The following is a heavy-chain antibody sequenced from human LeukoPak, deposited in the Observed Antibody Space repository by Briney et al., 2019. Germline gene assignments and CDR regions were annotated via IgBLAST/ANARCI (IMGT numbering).Heavy chain of an antibody. CDR1: GFTFSSYG. Sequence: GGSLRLSCAASGFTFSSYGMHWVRQAPGKGLEWVAVISYDGSNKYYADSVKGRFTVSRDNSKKTVSLQMHSLRREDTAVYYCVKDLLQWYKFDSWGQGTLVNVSS. CDR2: ISYDGSNK. D-gene: IGHD4-23*01. CDR3: VKDLLQWYKFDS. J-gene: IGHJ4*02. V-gene: IGHV3-30*18.